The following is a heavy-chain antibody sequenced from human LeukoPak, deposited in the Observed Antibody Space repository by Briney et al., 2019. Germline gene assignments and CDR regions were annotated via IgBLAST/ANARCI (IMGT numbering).Heavy chain of an antibody. Sequence: GGSLRLSCAASGFTFSNYWMHWVRQAPGKGLVWVSRINSDARSTSYADSVKGRFTISRDNAKNTLYLQMNSLRADDTAVYYCARDPLYYDILTGYPKPYYFDYWGQGTLVTVSS. D-gene: IGHD3-9*01. J-gene: IGHJ4*02. CDR1: GFTFSNYW. CDR2: INSDARST. V-gene: IGHV3-74*01. CDR3: ARDPLYYDILTGYPKPYYFDY.